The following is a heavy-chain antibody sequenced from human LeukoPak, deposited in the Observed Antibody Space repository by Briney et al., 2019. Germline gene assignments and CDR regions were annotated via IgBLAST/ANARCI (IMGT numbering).Heavy chain of an antibody. D-gene: IGHD1-26*01. CDR1: GFTFSSYG. CDR2: ISYDGSNK. CDR3: AKELIVGAGDY. Sequence: GRSLRLSCAASGFTFSSYGMHWVRQTPGKGLEWVAVISYDGSNKYYADSVKGRFTISRDNSKNTLYLQMNSLRAEDTAVYYCAKELIVGAGDYWGQGTLVTVSS. V-gene: IGHV3-30*18. J-gene: IGHJ4*02.